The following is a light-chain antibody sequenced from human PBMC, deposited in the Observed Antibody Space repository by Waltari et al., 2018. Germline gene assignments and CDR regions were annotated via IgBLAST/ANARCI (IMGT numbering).Light chain of an antibody. CDR2: DVR. J-gene: IGLJ3*02. V-gene: IGLV2-11*01. CDR1: SSDVGGYKY. Sequence: QSALTQPRSVSGSPGQSVTISCTGTSSDVGGYKYVSWYQQHPGKAPKLMIFDVRKRPSGVHDRFSGSKSGSTASLTISGLQAEDEADYYCCSYAGSRWVFGGGTKLTVL. CDR3: CSYAGSRWV.